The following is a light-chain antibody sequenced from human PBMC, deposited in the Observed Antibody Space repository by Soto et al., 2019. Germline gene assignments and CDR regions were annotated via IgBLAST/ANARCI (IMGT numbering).Light chain of an antibody. CDR2: GAS. V-gene: IGKV3-20*01. CDR3: HQHETSPPT. Sequence: EIVLTHSPGTLSWPPCESVILSFSTSQTVTSPYLAWYQQKPGQAPRLLICGASTRATGIPDRFSGSGSGTEFTLTISRLESEDFAVYYCHQHETSPPTFGPGTKVDI. CDR1: QTVTSPY. J-gene: IGKJ3*01.